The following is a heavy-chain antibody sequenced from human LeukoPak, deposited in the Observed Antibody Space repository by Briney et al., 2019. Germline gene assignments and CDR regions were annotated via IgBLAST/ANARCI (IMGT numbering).Heavy chain of an antibody. D-gene: IGHD3-22*01. CDR3: ARDPQGITMIVRAFDI. Sequence: PGGSLRLSCAASGFTFSSYSMNWVRQAPGKGLEWVSSISSSSSYIHYADSVKGRFTISIDNAKNSLPLQMNSLTAEDRAVYYCARDPQGITMIVRAFDIWGQGTMVTVSS. V-gene: IGHV3-21*01. J-gene: IGHJ3*02. CDR2: ISSSSSYI. CDR1: GFTFSSYS.